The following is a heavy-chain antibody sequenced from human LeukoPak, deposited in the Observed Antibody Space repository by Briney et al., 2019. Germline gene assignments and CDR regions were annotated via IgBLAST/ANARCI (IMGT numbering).Heavy chain of an antibody. Sequence: GGSLRLSCAASGFTFSSYSMNWVRQAPGKGLEWVSSISSSSSYIYYADSVKGRFTISRDNAKNSLYLQMNSLRAEDTAVYYCARDGGPIAAAAAEFDYWGQGTLVTVSS. CDR1: GFTFSSYS. D-gene: IGHD6-13*01. CDR2: ISSSSSYI. J-gene: IGHJ4*02. V-gene: IGHV3-21*01. CDR3: ARDGGPIAAAAAEFDY.